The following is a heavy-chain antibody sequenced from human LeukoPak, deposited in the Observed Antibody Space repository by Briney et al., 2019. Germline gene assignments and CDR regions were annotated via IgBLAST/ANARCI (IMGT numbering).Heavy chain of an antibody. CDR2: ISSSSSYI. V-gene: IGHV3-21*01. CDR3: ARGQPLGDSSSGIYYYYYMDV. J-gene: IGHJ6*03. Sequence: PGGSLRLSCVASGFTFSSYTMNWVRQTPRKGLEWVSSISSSSSYIYYADSVKGRFTISRDNAKNSLYLQMNSLRAEDTAVYYCARGQPLGDSSSGIYYYYYMDVWGKGTTVTVSS. CDR1: GFTFSSYT. D-gene: IGHD6-6*01.